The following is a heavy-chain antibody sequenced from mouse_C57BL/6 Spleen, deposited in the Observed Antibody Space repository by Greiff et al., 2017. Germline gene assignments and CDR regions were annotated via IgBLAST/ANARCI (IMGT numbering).Heavy chain of an antibody. D-gene: IGHD3-2*02. Sequence: EVQLQQSGPVLVKPGPSVKISCKASGFTFTDYYMHWVKQSHGKSLEWIGLVYPYNGGTSYNQKFKGKATLTVDTSSSTTYMELNSLTSEDAAVYDCASHEQLRAPYAMDYGGQGTSDTVSS. CDR3: ASHEQLRAPYAMDY. V-gene: IGHV1-36*01. J-gene: IGHJ4*01. CDR2: VYPYNGGT. CDR1: GFTFTDYY.